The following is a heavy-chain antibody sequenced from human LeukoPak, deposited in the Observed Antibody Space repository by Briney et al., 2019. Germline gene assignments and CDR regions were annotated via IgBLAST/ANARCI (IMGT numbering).Heavy chain of an antibody. CDR2: ISYDGSNK. V-gene: IGHV3-30*18. D-gene: IGHD3-10*01. CDR3: AKGGAYYYGSGSHPYYFDY. Sequence: QSGGSLRLSCAASGFTFSSYGMHWVRQAPGKGLEWVAVISYDGSNKYYADSVKGRFTISRDNSKNTLYLQMNSLRAEDTAVYYCAKGGAYYYGSGSHPYYFDYWGQGTLVTVSS. J-gene: IGHJ4*02. CDR1: GFTFSSYG.